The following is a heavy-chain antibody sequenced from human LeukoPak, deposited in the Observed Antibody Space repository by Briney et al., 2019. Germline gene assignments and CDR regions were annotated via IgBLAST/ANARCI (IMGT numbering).Heavy chain of an antibody. D-gene: IGHD3-3*01. CDR2: IRSKAYGGTT. CDR3: TRGPMTYYDFWSGYSSDY. J-gene: IGHJ4*02. Sequence: AGGSLRLSCTASGFTFGDYAMSWVRQAPGKGLEWVGFIRSKAYGGTTEYAASVKGRSTISRDDSKSIAYLQMNSLKTEDTAVYYCTRGPMTYYDFWSGYSSDYWGQGTLVTVSS. CDR1: GFTFGDYA. V-gene: IGHV3-49*04.